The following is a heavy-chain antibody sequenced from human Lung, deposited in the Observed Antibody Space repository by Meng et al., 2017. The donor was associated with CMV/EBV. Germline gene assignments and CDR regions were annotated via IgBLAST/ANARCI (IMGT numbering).Heavy chain of an antibody. Sequence: SCAASRFSSYTLNWVRQAPGKGLEWVSSISSSSSYVYYADSVKGRFTISRDNAKNPLYLQMNSLRAEDTAVYYCAREGYDYDSGSYYYYFDHWGQGSLVTVSS. J-gene: IGHJ4*02. V-gene: IGHV3-21*01. D-gene: IGHD3-10*01. CDR3: AREGYDYDSGSYYYYFDH. CDR1: RFSSYT. CDR2: ISSSSSYV.